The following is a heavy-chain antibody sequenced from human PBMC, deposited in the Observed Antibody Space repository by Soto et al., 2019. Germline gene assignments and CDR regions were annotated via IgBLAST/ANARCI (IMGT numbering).Heavy chain of an antibody. CDR3: AGLPISARRNLPRSGVTS. CDR1: GYSFTSYW. Sequence: PGESLKISCKGSGYSFTSYWIGWVRQMPGKGLEWMGIIYPGDSDTRYSPSFQGQVTISADKSISTAYLQWSSLKASDTAMYYCAGLPISARRNLPRSGVTSWGKGPLVPVS. V-gene: IGHV5-51*01. J-gene: IGHJ5*02. CDR2: IYPGDSDT. D-gene: IGHD6-6*01.